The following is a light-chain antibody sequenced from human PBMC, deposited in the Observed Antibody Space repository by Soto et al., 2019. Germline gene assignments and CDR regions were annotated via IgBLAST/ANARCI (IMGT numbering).Light chain of an antibody. J-gene: IGLJ1*01. CDR1: SSNIGLGYD. Sequence: QSVLTQPPSVSGAPGQRVTISCTGSSSNIGLGYDVHWYQQLPGTAPKLLIYGNSNRPSGVPDRFSGSKSGTSASLAITGLQAEDEADYYCQSYDSSLSVLYVFGTGTKVTVL. CDR2: GNS. V-gene: IGLV1-40*01. CDR3: QSYDSSLSVLYV.